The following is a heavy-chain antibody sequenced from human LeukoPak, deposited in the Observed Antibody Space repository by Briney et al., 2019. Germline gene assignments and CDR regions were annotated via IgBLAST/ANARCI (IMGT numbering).Heavy chain of an antibody. CDR3: ARGSSVGE. Sequence: GGSLRLSCTASGFAFSNFWMTWVRQAPGKGLEWVANIKPDGSEMYYVDSVKGRFTIYRDNDNNLLYLQTNSLRVEDTAMYYCARGSSVGEWGQGTLVTVSS. J-gene: IGHJ4*02. CDR2: IKPDGSEM. D-gene: IGHD3-10*01. V-gene: IGHV3-7*01. CDR1: GFAFSNFW.